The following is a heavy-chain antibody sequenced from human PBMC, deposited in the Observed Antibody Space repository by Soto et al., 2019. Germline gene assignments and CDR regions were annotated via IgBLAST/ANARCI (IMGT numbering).Heavy chain of an antibody. J-gene: IGHJ5*02. V-gene: IGHV4-61*01. CDR1: GDSVSSGCYY. CDR3: ARNYSGSYLSHWFDP. D-gene: IGHD1-26*01. CDR2: IFYSWNT. Sequence: SETLSLTCSVSGDSVSSGCYYWSWVRQPPGKGLEWIGYIFYSWNTNYNPSLQSRVTISLVTSKNQFSLKLRSVTSADTAMYYCARNYSGSYLSHWFDPCGQGTLVTVSS.